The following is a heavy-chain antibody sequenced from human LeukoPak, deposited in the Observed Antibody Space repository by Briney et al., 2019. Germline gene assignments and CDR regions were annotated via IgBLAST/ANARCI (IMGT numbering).Heavy chain of an antibody. D-gene: IGHD5-12*01. V-gene: IGHV3-53*01. Sequence: GGSLRLSCAASGFTVSTKFMGCVRQAPGKGLEWVSIIYSGGSTQYADSVKGRFTISSDTSKNTLYLQMNSLRAEDTAVYYCAGRGSSGTGVDYWGQGTLVTVSS. CDR2: IYSGGST. CDR3: AGRGSSGTGVDY. CDR1: GFTVSTKF. J-gene: IGHJ4*02.